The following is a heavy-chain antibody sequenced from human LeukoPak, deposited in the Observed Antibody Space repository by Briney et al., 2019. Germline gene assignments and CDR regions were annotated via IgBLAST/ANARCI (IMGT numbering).Heavy chain of an antibody. D-gene: IGHD5-18*01. V-gene: IGHV1-69*04. CDR3: ARGIQVQLLYYFDY. CDR2: IIPILGIA. Sequence: SVKVSCKASGGTFSSYAISWVRQAPGQGLEWMGRIIPILGIANYAQKFQGRVTMTRDTSTSTVYMELSSPRSEDTAVYYCARGIQVQLLYYFDYWGQGTLVTVSS. J-gene: IGHJ4*02. CDR1: GGTFSSYA.